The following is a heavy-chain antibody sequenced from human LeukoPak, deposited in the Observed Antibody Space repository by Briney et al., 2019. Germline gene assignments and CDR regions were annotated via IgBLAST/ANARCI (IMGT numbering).Heavy chain of an antibody. CDR1: GFTVSSNY. CDR2: IYSGGST. D-gene: IGHD3-10*01. J-gene: IGHJ6*02. V-gene: IGHV3-53*01. CDR3: ARQSGSYYPPLGYYYYGMDV. Sequence: QPGGSLRLSCAASGFTVSSNYMSWVRQAPGKGLEWVSVIYSGGSTYYADSVKGRFTISRDNSKNTLYLQMNSLRAEDTAVYYCARQSGSYYPPLGYYYYGMDVWGQGTTVTVSS.